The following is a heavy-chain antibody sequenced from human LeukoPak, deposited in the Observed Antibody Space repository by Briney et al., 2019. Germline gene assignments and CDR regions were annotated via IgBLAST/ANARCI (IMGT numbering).Heavy chain of an antibody. V-gene: IGHV4-59*01. J-gene: IGHJ3*02. Sequence: PSETLSLTCTVSGTTISSYYWSWIRQPPGEGLEWIGYIHYSGNTNYNPSLKSRVTISVDTSNNQFSLKLSSVTAADTAVYYCALDTSGWSDDSFDIWGLGTTVTVSS. CDR2: IHYSGNT. CDR3: ALDTSGWSDDSFDI. CDR1: GTTISSYY. D-gene: IGHD6-19*01.